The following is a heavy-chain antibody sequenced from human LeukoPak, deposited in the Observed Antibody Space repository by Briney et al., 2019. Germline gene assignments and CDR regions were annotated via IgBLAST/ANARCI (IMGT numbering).Heavy chain of an antibody. CDR2: INWTGGST. CDR1: GFTFGSYW. CDR3: ARNTIPEIY. Sequence: PGGSLRLSCAASGFTFGSYWMTWVRQAPGKGLEWVSGINWTGGSTGYADSVKGRFTISRDNAKNSLYLQMNSLRAEDTAFYYCARNTIPEIYWGQGTLVTVSS. V-gene: IGHV3-20*04. J-gene: IGHJ4*02. D-gene: IGHD2-21*01.